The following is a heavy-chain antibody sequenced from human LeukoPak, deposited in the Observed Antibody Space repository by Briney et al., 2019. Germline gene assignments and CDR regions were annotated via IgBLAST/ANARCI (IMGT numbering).Heavy chain of an antibody. CDR1: GGTLSSYA. V-gene: IGHV1-69*13. D-gene: IGHD3-22*01. J-gene: IGHJ4*02. Sequence: SVKVSCKASGGTLSSYAISWVRQAPGQGLEWMGGIIPIFGTANYAQKFQGRVTITADESTSTAYMELSSLRSEDTAVYYCARRGYSWGNYYFDYWGQGTLVTVSS. CDR2: IIPIFGTA. CDR3: ARRGYSWGNYYFDY.